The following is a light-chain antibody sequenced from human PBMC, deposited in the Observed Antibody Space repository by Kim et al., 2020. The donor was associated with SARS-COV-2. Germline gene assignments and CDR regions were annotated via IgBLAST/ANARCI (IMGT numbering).Light chain of an antibody. CDR1: QSISSY. J-gene: IGKJ2*01. CDR3: QQRDNWPPGYT. CDR2: DAS. V-gene: IGKV3-11*01. Sequence: SPGDRATRSCRASQSISSYLAWYQQKPGQAPRLLIYDASTRATGIPARFSGSGSGTDFTLTISSLEPEDFAVYYCQQRDNWPPGYTFGQGTKLEI.